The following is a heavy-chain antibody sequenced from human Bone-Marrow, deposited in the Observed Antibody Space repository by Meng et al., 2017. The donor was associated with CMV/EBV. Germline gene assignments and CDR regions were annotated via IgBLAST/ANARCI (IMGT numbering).Heavy chain of an antibody. CDR2: IYYSGST. V-gene: IGHV4-39*01. D-gene: IGHD6-13*01. Sequence: SETLSLTCTVSGGSISSSSYYWGWIRQPPGKGLEWIGSIYYSGSTYYNPSPKSRVTISVDTSKTQFTLKLSAVTAADTAMYYCASRSSSWTGQYNWFDPWGQGTLVTVSS. CDR1: GGSISSSSYY. J-gene: IGHJ5*02. CDR3: ASRSSSWTGQYNWFDP.